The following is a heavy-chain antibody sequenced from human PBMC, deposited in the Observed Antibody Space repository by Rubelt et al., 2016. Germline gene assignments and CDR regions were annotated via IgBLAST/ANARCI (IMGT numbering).Heavy chain of an antibody. Sequence: VQLVESGGGVVQPGGSLRLSCAASGFTFSSYGMHWVRQAPGRGLEYVSVISSNGGSTYYADSVKGRFTISRDNSKNTLYLQMSSLRAEDTAVYYCVKAALQDIWGQGTMVTVSS. J-gene: IGHJ3*02. CDR1: GFTFSSYG. CDR3: VKAALQDI. V-gene: IGHV3-64D*06. D-gene: IGHD2-15*01. CDR2: ISSNGGST.